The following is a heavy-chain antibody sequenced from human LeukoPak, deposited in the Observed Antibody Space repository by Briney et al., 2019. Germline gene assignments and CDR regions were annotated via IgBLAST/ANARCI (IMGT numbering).Heavy chain of an antibody. CDR1: GYSISSGYY. CDR3: ARRGSSWYGPGRWFDP. CDR2: INHSGST. J-gene: IGHJ5*02. D-gene: IGHD6-13*01. Sequence: SETLSLTCTVSGYSISSGYYWSWIRQPPGKGLEWIGEINHSGSTNYNPSLKSRVTISVDTSKNQFSLKLSSVTAADTAVYYCARRGSSWYGPGRWFDPWGQGTLVTVSS. V-gene: IGHV4-38-2*02.